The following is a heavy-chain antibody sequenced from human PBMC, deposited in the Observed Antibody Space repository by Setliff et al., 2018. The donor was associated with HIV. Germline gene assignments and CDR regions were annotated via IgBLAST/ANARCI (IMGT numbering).Heavy chain of an antibody. CDR3: ARDGGSVSYLSSGCFDY. CDR2: IYSGGTT. D-gene: IGHD2-8*01. Sequence: GGSLRLSCAASGFRVNDYHMSWVRQAPGKGLEWVSLIYSGGTTFYTDSVRGRLTTFRDSSKNTLYLQMDNVRDDDTAVYYCARDGGSVSYLSSGCFDYWGLGTLVTVSS. J-gene: IGHJ4*01. V-gene: IGHV3-53*01. CDR1: GFRVNDYH.